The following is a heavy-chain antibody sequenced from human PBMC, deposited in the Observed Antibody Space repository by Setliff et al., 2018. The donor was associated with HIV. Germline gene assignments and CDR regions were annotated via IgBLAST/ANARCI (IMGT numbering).Heavy chain of an antibody. V-gene: IGHV4-61*02. J-gene: IGHJ6*02. D-gene: IGHD3-16*01. Sequence: LSLTCTVSGGSISSGDYYWTWVRQPAGKGLEWIGRIYTSGSTDYNPSLKSRVTMSVDTSKNQFSLKLSSVTAADTAVYYCARGGYYYYFGVDVWGQGTTVTVSS. CDR2: IYTSGST. CDR1: GGSISSGDYY. CDR3: ARGGYYYYFGVDV.